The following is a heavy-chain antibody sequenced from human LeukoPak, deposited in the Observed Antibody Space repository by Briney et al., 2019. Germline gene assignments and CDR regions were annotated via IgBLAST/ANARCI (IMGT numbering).Heavy chain of an antibody. J-gene: IGHJ4*02. D-gene: IGHD3-22*01. CDR2: IYTSGST. CDR1: GGSISSYY. V-gene: IGHV4-4*07. CDR3: ARGSYYYDSSGYYYDYFDY. Sequence: SETLSLICTVSGGSISSYYWSWIRQPAGKGLEWIGRIYTSGSTNYNPSLKSRVTMSVDTSKNQFSLKLSSVTAADTAVYYCARGSYYYDSSGYYYDYFDYWGQGTLVTVSS.